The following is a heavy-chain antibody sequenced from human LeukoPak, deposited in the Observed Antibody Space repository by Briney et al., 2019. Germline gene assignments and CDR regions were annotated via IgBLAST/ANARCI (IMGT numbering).Heavy chain of an antibody. CDR2: ISSSGSTI. Sequence: GGSLRLSCAASGLTFSDYYMSWIRQAPGKGLEWVSYISSSGSTIYYADSVKGRFTISRDNAKNSLYLQMNSLRAEDTAVYYCARDIAVAGNWFDPWGQGTLVTVSS. CDR1: GLTFSDYY. J-gene: IGHJ5*02. D-gene: IGHD6-19*01. V-gene: IGHV3-11*01. CDR3: ARDIAVAGNWFDP.